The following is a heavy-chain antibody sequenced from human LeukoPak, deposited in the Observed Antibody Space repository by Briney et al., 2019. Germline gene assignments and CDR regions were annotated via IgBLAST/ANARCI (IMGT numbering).Heavy chain of an antibody. CDR1: GFTFSHYD. Sequence: GGSLRLSCAASGFTFSHYDMHWVRQAPGKGLEWVAFIRFDGSNKYYADSVKGRFTISRDNSKNTLYLQMNSLRAEDTAVYYCAKDRHYYGSGSYPALDYWGQGTLVTVSS. CDR2: IRFDGSNK. V-gene: IGHV3-30*02. D-gene: IGHD3-10*01. J-gene: IGHJ4*02. CDR3: AKDRHYYGSGSYPALDY.